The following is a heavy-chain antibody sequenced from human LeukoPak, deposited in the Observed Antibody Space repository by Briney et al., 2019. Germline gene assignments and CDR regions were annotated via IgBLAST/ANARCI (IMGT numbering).Heavy chain of an antibody. CDR3: AKQLGYCSGGSCYFDS. V-gene: IGHV3-23*01. Sequence: PGGSLRLSCAASGFTFSSYAMSWVRQAPGKGLEWVSAISGSGGSTYYADSVKGRFTISRDNSKNTLYLQMNSLRDEDTALYYCAKQLGYCSGGSCYFDSWGQGTQVTVSS. CDR2: ISGSGGST. D-gene: IGHD2-15*01. J-gene: IGHJ4*02. CDR1: GFTFSSYA.